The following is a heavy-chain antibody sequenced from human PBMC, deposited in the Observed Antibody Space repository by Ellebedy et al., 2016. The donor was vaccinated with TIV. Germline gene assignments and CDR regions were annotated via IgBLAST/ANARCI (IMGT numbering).Heavy chain of an antibody. J-gene: IGHJ4*02. Sequence: GRFTISRDNAKISLYLQMNSLRAEDTAVYFCARGGAHFFGYWGQGTLVTVSS. CDR3: ARGGAHFFGY. V-gene: IGHV3-11*05.